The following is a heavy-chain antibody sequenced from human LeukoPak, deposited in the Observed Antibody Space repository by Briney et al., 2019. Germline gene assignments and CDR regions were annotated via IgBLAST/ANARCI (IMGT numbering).Heavy chain of an antibody. Sequence: GGSLRLSCAASGFTFTNYWMNWIRQVPGKGLEWVSHISNDGSDTDYADSVKGRFTISRDNAKNTLYLQMRSLRAEDTAVYYCVRYFYGSGSYVYWGQGTLLTVSS. J-gene: IGHJ4*02. V-gene: IGHV3-74*01. CDR1: GFTFTNYW. CDR2: ISNDGSDT. CDR3: VRYFYGSGSYVY. D-gene: IGHD3-10*01.